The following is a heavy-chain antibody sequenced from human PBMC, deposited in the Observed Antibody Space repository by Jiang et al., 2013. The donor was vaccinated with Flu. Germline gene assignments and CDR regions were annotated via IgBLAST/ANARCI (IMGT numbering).Heavy chain of an antibody. CDR3: ARTLGIGEFDP. Sequence: WVSYISSSSSTIYYADSVKGRFTISRDNAKNSLYLQMNSLRAEDTAVYYCARTLGIGEFDPWGQGTLVTVSS. D-gene: IGHD2-15*01. V-gene: IGHV3-48*01. J-gene: IGHJ5*02. CDR2: ISSSSSTI.